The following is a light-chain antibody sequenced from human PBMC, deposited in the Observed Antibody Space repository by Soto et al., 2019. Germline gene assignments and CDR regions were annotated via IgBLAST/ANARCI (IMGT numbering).Light chain of an antibody. V-gene: IGKV1-5*01. CDR1: QRISSW. J-gene: IGKJ1*01. Sequence: DIQMTQSPSTLSASVGDRVTITCRASQRISSWLAWYQQKPGKAPKLLIYDVSSLESGVPSRFSGSGSGTEFTLTISSLQPDDFATYYCQQYNTFWTFGQGTNVEIK. CDR3: QQYNTFWT. CDR2: DVS.